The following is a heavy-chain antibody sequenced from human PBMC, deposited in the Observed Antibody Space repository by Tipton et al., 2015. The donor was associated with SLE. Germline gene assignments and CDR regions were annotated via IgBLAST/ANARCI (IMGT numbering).Heavy chain of an antibody. V-gene: IGHV3-30*18. Sequence: SLRLSCAASGFTFEDYAMHWVRQAPGKGLEWVAVISYDGSNKYHADSVKGRFTISRDNAKNSLYLQMSSLRVEDTAVYFCAKDLIDVRVDNWYFDVWGRGTLVTVSS. J-gene: IGHJ2*01. CDR3: AKDLIDVRVDNWYFDV. CDR1: GFTFEDYA. CDR2: ISYDGSNK. D-gene: IGHD3-10*02.